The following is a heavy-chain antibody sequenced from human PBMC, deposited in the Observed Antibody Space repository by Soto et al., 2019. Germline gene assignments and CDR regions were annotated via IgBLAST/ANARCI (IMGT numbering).Heavy chain of an antibody. D-gene: IGHD3-3*01. CDR1: GYTFTAYG. CDR2: INTGNGHT. CDR3: ACRGYDFWSGLDP. Sequence: ASVKVSCKASGYTFTAYGIHWVRQAPGQRLEWMGWINTGNGHTKYSQKFPGRVTITRDTSARTAYMELNSLRSEDTAVYYCACRGYDFWSGLDPWGQGTLVTVSS. J-gene: IGHJ5*02. V-gene: IGHV1-3*04.